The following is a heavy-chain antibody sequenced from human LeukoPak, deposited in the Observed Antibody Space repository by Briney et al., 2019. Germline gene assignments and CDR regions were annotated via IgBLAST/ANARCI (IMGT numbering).Heavy chain of an antibody. V-gene: IGHV1-24*01. J-gene: IGHJ5*02. Sequence: ASVKVSCKASGGTFSSYAISWVRQAPGKGLEWMGGFDPEDGETIYAQKFQGRVTMTEDTSTDTAYMELSSLRSEDTAVYYCATSGFDPWGQGTLVTVSS. CDR2: FDPEDGET. CDR3: ATSGFDP. CDR1: GGTFSSYA.